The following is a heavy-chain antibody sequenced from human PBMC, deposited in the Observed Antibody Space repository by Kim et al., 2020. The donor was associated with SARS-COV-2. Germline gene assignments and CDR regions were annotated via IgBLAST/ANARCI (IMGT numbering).Heavy chain of an antibody. CDR2: IDGSDGTT. D-gene: IGHD2-21*01. CDR3: MKGGWGWIWDH. Sequence: GGSLRLSCTTSGFTFTGHAMSWVRQAPGKGLEWVSSIDGSDGTTYYVDSVRGRFTISRDDSSNTLYLQVSAVRVDDTAVYYCMKGGWGWIWDHWGQGTLVTVSS. J-gene: IGHJ4*02. V-gene: IGHV3-23*01. CDR1: GFTFTGHA.